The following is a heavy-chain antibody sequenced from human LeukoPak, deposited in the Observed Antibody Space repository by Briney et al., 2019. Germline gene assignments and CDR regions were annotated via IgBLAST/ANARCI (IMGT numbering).Heavy chain of an antibody. J-gene: IGHJ6*03. CDR3: ARGLRGRQQLVMTHCYYYMDV. CDR2: IIPIFGTA. V-gene: IGHV1-69*13. CDR1: GYTFTSYG. D-gene: IGHD6-13*01. Sequence: SVKVSCKASGYTFTSYGISWVRQAPGQGLEWMGGIIPIFGTANYAQKFQGRVTITADESTSTAYMELSSLRSEDTAVYYCARGLRGRQQLVMTHCYYYMDVWGKGTTVTVSS.